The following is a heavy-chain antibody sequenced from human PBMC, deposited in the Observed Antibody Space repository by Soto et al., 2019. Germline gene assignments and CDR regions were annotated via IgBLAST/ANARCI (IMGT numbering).Heavy chain of an antibody. CDR1: KYSIIDYY. D-gene: IGHD1-1*01. Sequence: QVQLVQSGAEVRKPGASVQVSCKASKYSIIDYYIHWVRQAPGQGLEWMGWIKSNSGVTKYAQKLQGRVTMTRDASISTAYMELSRLTSDDTAVYYCAREDYNWNDYYYYGMDVWGQETTVIVSS. CDR3: AREDYNWNDYYYYGMDV. V-gene: IGHV1-2*02. CDR2: IKSNSGVT. J-gene: IGHJ6*02.